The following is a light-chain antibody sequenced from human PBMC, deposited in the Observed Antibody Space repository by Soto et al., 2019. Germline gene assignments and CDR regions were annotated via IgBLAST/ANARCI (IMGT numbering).Light chain of an antibody. Sequence: QTVVTQEPSFSVSPGGTVTLTCGLSSGSVSTSYYPSWYQQTPGQAPRTLIYSTNTRSSGVPDRFSGSILGNKAALIITGAQADDESDYYCVLYMGSGIRVFGGGTKLT. CDR1: SGSVSTSYY. CDR3: VLYMGSGIRV. V-gene: IGLV8-61*01. J-gene: IGLJ3*02. CDR2: STN.